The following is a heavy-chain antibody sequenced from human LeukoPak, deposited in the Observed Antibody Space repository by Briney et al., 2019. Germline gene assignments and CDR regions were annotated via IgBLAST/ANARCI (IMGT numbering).Heavy chain of an antibody. J-gene: IGHJ4*02. CDR1: GGSISSSSHS. Sequence: SETLSLTCSVSGGSISSSSHSWGWIRQSPGKGLEWIGYVYDIGSTKYNPSLKSRVTISVDTSKNQFSLRLSSVTAADTAVYYCARGGVLKSVDYWGQGTLVAVSS. V-gene: IGHV4-61*05. CDR2: VYDIGST. CDR3: ARGGVLKSVDY. D-gene: IGHD3-16*01.